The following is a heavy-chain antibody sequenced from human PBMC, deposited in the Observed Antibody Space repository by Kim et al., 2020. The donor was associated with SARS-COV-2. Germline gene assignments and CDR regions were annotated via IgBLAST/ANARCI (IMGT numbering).Heavy chain of an antibody. CDR3: AAVSYRVRGRNYNRFDP. Sequence: SETLSLTCAVYGGSISSYYWSWIRQPPGKGLEWIGEIYYSGSTNYNPSLKSRVTISVDTSKNQFSLKLSSVTAADTAVYYCAAVSYRVRGRNYNRFDPWGQGTLVTVSS. D-gene: IGHD1-20*01. CDR2: IYYSGST. CDR1: GGSISSYY. J-gene: IGHJ5*02. V-gene: IGHV4-34*01.